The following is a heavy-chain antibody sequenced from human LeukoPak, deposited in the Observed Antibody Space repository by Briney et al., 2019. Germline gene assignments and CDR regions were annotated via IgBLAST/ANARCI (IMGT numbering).Heavy chain of an antibody. Sequence: ASVKVSCKASGYTLTIYGISWVRQAPGQGLEWMGWISAYNSNTNYAQNLQGGVTMTTDTSTSTAYMELRSLRSDDTAVYYCAKFRAGVGEPYGDYWGQGTLVTVSS. D-gene: IGHD3-10*01. J-gene: IGHJ4*02. V-gene: IGHV1-18*01. CDR3: AKFRAGVGEPYGDY. CDR1: GYTLTIYG. CDR2: ISAYNSNT.